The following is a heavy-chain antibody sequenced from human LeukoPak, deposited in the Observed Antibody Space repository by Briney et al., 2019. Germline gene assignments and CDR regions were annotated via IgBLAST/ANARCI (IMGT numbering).Heavy chain of an antibody. V-gene: IGHV3-23*01. CDR2: ISGSGGST. J-gene: IGHJ4*02. Sequence: GGSLRLSCAASGFTFSSYAMSWVRQAPGKGLEWVSAISGSGGSTYYADSVKGRYTISRDNSKNTLYLQMNSLRAEDTAVYYCAKDNSYYDILTGFPCDYWGQGTLVTVSS. CDR1: GFTFSSYA. CDR3: AKDNSYYDILTGFPCDY. D-gene: IGHD3-9*01.